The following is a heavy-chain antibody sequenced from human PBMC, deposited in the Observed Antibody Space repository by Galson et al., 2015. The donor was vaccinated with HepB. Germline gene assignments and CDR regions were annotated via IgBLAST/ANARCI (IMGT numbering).Heavy chain of an antibody. J-gene: IGHJ4*02. CDR3: ARGSHYGDYGRVFDY. D-gene: IGHD4-17*01. CDR2: ISAYNGNT. V-gene: IGHV1-18*04. CDR1: GYTFTSYG. Sequence: SVKVSCKASGYTFTSYGISWVRQAPGQGLEWMGWISAYNGNTNYAQKLQGRVTMTTDTSTSTAYMELRSLRSDDTAVYYCARGSHYGDYGRVFDYWGQGTLVTVSS.